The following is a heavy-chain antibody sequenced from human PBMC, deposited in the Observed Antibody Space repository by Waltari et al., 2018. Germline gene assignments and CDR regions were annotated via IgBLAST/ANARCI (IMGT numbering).Heavy chain of an antibody. CDR1: GITCNNFA. CDR3: ATPFYNWDDPLHS. D-gene: IGHD1-20*01. Sequence: EVQLLESGGDLVQPGGSLRLSCAASGITCNNFAIIWVRLAPGTGLEWVSAITVADDTYYADSVKGRFTISRDTSKDTVYLQMNGLRAADTAVYYCATPFYNWDDPLHSWGPGTLVTVSS. V-gene: IGHV3-23*01. J-gene: IGHJ4*02. CDR2: ITVADDT.